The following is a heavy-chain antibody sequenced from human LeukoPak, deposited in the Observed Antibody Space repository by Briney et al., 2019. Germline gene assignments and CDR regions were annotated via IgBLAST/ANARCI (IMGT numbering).Heavy chain of an antibody. CDR1: GYTFNNHY. D-gene: IGHD6-19*01. J-gene: IGHJ4*02. CDR2: INPSGGST. Sequence: ASVKVSCKASGYTFNNHYMYWVRQAPGQGLEWMGVINPSGGSTSYAQKFQGRVTMTRDASTRTVYMEVNSLRSEDTAVYYCARQGTYSSAIGMGYWGQGTLVTVSS. CDR3: ARQGTYSSAIGMGY. V-gene: IGHV1-46*02.